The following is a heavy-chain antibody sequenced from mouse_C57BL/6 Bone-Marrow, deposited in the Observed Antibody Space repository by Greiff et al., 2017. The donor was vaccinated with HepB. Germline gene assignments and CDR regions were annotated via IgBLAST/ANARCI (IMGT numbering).Heavy chain of an antibody. CDR2: IDPSDSYT. V-gene: IGHV1-50*01. Sequence: QVQLQQPGAELVKPGASVKLSCKASGYTFTSYWMQWVKQRPGQGLEWIGGIDPSDSYTNYNQKFKGKATLTVDTSSSTAYMQLSSLTSEDSAVYYCARGDYYFDYWGQGTTLTVSS. CDR1: GYTFTSYW. CDR3: ARGDYYFDY. J-gene: IGHJ2*01.